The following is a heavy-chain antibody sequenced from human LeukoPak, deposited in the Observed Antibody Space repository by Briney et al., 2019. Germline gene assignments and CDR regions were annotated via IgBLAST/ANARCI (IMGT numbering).Heavy chain of an antibody. J-gene: IGHJ5*02. V-gene: IGHV5-51*01. Sequence: GESLKISCKDSGYSFTSYWIGWVRQMPGKGLEWMGIIYPGDSDTRYSPSFQGQVTISADKSISTAYLQWSSLKASDTAMYYCARQQQLVYNWFDPWGQGTLVTVSS. CDR1: GYSFTSYW. D-gene: IGHD6-13*01. CDR2: IYPGDSDT. CDR3: ARQQQLVYNWFDP.